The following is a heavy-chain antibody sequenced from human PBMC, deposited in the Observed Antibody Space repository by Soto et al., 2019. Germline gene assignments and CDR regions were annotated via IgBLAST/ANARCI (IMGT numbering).Heavy chain of an antibody. CDR1: GGSFSGYY. D-gene: IGHD2-2*01. CDR2: INHSGST. Sequence: SETLSLTCAVYGGSFSGYYWSWIRQPPGKGLEWIGEINHSGSTNYNPSLKSRVTISVDTSKNQFSLKLSSVTAADTAVYYCARVQGSRYCSSTSCYGGKHWFDPWGQGTLVTVSS. V-gene: IGHV4-34*01. CDR3: ARVQGSRYCSSTSCYGGKHWFDP. J-gene: IGHJ5*02.